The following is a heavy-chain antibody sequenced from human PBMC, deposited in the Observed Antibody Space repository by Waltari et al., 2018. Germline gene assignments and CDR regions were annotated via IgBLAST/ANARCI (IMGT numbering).Heavy chain of an antibody. Sequence: EVQLVESGGGLVQPGGSLRLSCAASGFTFSSYEMNWVRQAPGKGLECGSYISSSGSTIYYADSVKGRFTISRDNAKNSLYLQMNSMRAEDTAVYYCARGGQWLGNDYWGQGTLVTVSS. CDR1: GFTFSSYE. D-gene: IGHD6-19*01. J-gene: IGHJ4*02. CDR3: ARGGQWLGNDY. V-gene: IGHV3-48*03. CDR2: ISSSGSTI.